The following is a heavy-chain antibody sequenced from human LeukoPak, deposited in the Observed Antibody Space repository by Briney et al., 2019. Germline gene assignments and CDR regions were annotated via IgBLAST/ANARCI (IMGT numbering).Heavy chain of an antibody. CDR2: INHSGST. CDR3: ASNPYSGYDYSRGY. J-gene: IGHJ4*02. V-gene: IGHV4-34*01. CDR1: GGSFSGYY. Sequence: SETLSLTCAVYGGSFSGYYWSWIRQPPGKGLEWIGEINHSGSTNYNPSLKSRVTISVDTSKNQFSLKLSSVTAADTAVYYCASNPYSGYDYSRGYWGQGTLVTVSS. D-gene: IGHD5-12*01.